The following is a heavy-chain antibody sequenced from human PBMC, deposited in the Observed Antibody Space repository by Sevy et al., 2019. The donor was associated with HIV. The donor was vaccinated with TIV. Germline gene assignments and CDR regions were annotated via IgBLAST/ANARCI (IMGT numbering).Heavy chain of an antibody. CDR3: AKDSRLYYYGSGSYYGFDY. Sequence: GGSLRLSCAASGFTFSSYAMSWVRQAPGNGLEWVSAISGSGGSTYYADSGKGRFTISRDNSKNTLYLQMNSLRAEDTAVYYCAKDSRLYYYGSGSYYGFDYWGQGTVVTVSS. J-gene: IGHJ4*02. CDR2: ISGSGGST. CDR1: GFTFSSYA. D-gene: IGHD3-10*01. V-gene: IGHV3-23*01.